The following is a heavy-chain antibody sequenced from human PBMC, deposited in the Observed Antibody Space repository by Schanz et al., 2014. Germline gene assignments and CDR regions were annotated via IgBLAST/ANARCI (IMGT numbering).Heavy chain of an antibody. V-gene: IGHV3-7*01. CDR3: TRDRGALINHNDALDL. D-gene: IGHD3-16*01. Sequence: EVQLEESGGGLVKPGGSLKLSCAASGFSISFHWMSWVRQAPGKGPEWVANIKQDGSEKYYVDSVKGRFTISRDNAKNSLYLQMNSLRAEDTAVYYCTRDRGALINHNDALDLWGQGTMVSVSS. J-gene: IGHJ3*01. CDR1: GFSISFHW. CDR2: IKQDGSEK.